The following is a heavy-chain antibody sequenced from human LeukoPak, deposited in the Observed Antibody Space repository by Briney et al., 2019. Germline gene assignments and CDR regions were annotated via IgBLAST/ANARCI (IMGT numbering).Heavy chain of an antibody. D-gene: IGHD6-6*01. CDR1: GGAISSDNYY. J-gene: IGHJ5*02. CDR3: ARYTSLSSNWFDP. CDR2: IHYSGIT. V-gene: IGHV4-31*03. Sequence: SETLSLTCTVSGGAISSDNYYWTWIRQHPEEGLEWIGYIHYSGITYYNPSLQSRVTISVDTSQNHFSLQPTSVTAADTAVYCCARYTSLSSNWFDPWGQGTLVTVSS.